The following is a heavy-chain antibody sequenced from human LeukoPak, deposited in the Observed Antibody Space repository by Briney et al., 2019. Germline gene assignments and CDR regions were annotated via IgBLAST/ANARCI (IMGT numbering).Heavy chain of an antibody. Sequence: ASVKVSCKTSGYPFSDYYIHWIRQASGQGLESMGWINPKNGDTKYAQRSQGRLTITMDTSIDTVYMELRSLRYYDTAVYYCARLSALWGQGTLVTVSS. V-gene: IGHV1-2*02. J-gene: IGHJ4*02. CDR2: INPKNGDT. CDR1: GYPFSDYY. CDR3: ARLSAL.